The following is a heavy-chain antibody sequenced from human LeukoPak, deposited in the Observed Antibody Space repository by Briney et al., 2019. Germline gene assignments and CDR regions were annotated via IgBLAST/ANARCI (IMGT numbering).Heavy chain of an antibody. CDR2: ISGSGGST. CDR3: ANDLGSSGYFDY. CDR1: GFTFSGYA. D-gene: IGHD3-22*01. V-gene: IGHV3-23*01. J-gene: IGHJ4*02. Sequence: GGSLRLTCAASGFTFSGYAMSWVRQAPGKGLEWASAISGSGGSTCYADSVKGRFTISRDNSKNTLYLQMNSLRAEDTAVYYCANDLGSSGYFDYWGQGTLVTVSS.